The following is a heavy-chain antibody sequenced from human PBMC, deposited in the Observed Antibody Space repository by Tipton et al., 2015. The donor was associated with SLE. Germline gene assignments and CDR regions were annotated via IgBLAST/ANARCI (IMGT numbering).Heavy chain of an antibody. Sequence: GSLRLSCAASGFSVSNNYMSWVRQAPGKGLDWVSSTNSGGGTYYADSVKGRFTISRDNSKNTVHLQMNSLRGEDTAVYYCAKENDFWGQGTLVTVSS. CDR1: GFSVSNNY. V-gene: IGHV3-53*05. J-gene: IGHJ4*02. CDR3: AKENDF. CDR2: TNSGGGT.